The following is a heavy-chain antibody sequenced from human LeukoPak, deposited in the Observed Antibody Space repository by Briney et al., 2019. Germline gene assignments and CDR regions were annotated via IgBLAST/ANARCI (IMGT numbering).Heavy chain of an antibody. D-gene: IGHD2-15*01. CDR1: GGSISSYY. V-gene: IGHV4-59*08. CDR3: ARSYCSGGSCWVYFDY. Sequence: ETLSLTCTFSGGSISSYYWSWIRPPPGKGLAWIGNIYYSGSTNYNPSLKSRVTISVDTSKNQFSLKLSSVTAADTAIYYCARSYCSGGSCWVYFDYWGQGTLVTVSS. J-gene: IGHJ4*02. CDR2: IYYSGST.